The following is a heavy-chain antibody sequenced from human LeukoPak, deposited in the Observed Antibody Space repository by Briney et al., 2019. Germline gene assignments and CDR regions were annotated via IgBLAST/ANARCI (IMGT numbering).Heavy chain of an antibody. D-gene: IGHD6-19*01. V-gene: IGHV6-1*01. Sequence: SQTLSLTCAISGESVSSNSVAWNWIRQSPSRGLEWLGRTYYRSKWSNDYALSVKSRIIINPDTSKNQFSLQLNSVTPEDTAVYYCARESAGFNYWGQGTLATVSS. CDR3: ARESAGFNY. CDR2: TYYRSKWSN. CDR1: GESVSSNSVA. J-gene: IGHJ4*02.